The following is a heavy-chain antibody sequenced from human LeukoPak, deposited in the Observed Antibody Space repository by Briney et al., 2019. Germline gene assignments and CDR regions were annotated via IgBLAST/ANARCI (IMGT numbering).Heavy chain of an antibody. CDR2: IYYTGST. D-gene: IGHD3-16*02. CDR3: ARDGPLVYFDY. V-gene: IGHV4-39*07. CDR1: GGSITSTSDC. J-gene: IGHJ4*02. Sequence: SETLSLTCTVSGGSITSTSDCWGWIRQPPGKGLEWIGNIYYTGSTFYNPSLKSRVTISLDTSKNQFSLKLSFVTAADTALYYCARDGPLVYFDYWGQGALVTVSS.